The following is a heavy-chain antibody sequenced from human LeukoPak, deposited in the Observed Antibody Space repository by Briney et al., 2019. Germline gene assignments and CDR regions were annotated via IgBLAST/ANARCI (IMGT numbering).Heavy chain of an antibody. Sequence: GGSLRLSCAASGFTFCSYSMNWVRQAPGKGLEWVSYISSSSSTIYYADSVKGRFTISRDNAKNSLYLQMNSLRAEDTAVYYCARGLVVVPAAIDYWGQGTLVTVSS. J-gene: IGHJ4*02. V-gene: IGHV3-48*01. CDR3: ARGLVVVPAAIDY. CDR1: GFTFCSYS. D-gene: IGHD2-2*01. CDR2: ISSSSSTI.